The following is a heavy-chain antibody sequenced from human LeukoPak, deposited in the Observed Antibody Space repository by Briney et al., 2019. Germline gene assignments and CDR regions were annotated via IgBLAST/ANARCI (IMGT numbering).Heavy chain of an antibody. Sequence: PGGSLRLSCAASGFTFSNLWMSWVRQAPGKGLEWVANIKQDASEKYYVDSVKGRFSISRDNAKNSLYLQMNSLRAEDTAVYYCARDSSSWYSYWGRGTLVTVSS. V-gene: IGHV3-7*01. CDR2: IKQDASEK. J-gene: IGHJ4*02. D-gene: IGHD6-13*01. CDR1: GFTFSNLW. CDR3: ARDSSSWYSY.